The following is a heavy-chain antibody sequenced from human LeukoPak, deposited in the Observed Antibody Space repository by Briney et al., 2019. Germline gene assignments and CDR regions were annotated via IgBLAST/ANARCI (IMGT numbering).Heavy chain of an antibody. J-gene: IGHJ4*02. CDR2: MSGSGGST. CDR3: AKGRIKYYYVSSGYDY. CDR1: GLTFSSYA. D-gene: IGHD3-22*01. Sequence: GGSLRLSCAASGLTFSSYAMSWVRQAPGEGLECVSAMSGSGGSTYYAGSMKDGFTISRDNSKNTLYLQMNSLRAEDTAVYYCAKGRIKYYYVSSGYDYWGQGTLVTVSS. V-gene: IGHV3-23*01.